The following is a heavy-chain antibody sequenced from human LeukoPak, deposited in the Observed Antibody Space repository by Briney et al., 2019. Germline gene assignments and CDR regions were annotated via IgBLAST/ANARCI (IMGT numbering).Heavy chain of an antibody. Sequence: PSETLSLTCTVSGGSISTSNYYWGWIRQPPGKGLEWIGNIFYSGSTYYSPSVKSRVTISLDTSKNQFSLKLSSVTAADTAVYYCARVGATTIPYWGQGTLVTVSS. D-gene: IGHD1-26*01. CDR1: GGSISTSNYY. V-gene: IGHV4-39*07. CDR2: IFYSGST. CDR3: ARVGATTIPY. J-gene: IGHJ4*02.